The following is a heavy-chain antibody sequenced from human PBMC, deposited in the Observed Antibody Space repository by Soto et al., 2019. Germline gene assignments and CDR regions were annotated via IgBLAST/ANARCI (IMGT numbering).Heavy chain of an antibody. D-gene: IGHD6-13*01. CDR2: IYHSGST. Sequence: QLQLQESGSGLVKPSQTLSLTCAVSGGSISSDGYSWSWLRPPPGMGLEWIGYIYHSGSTYSTPSLKSRVTIAVDRSKNQFSLKLSSVPAADTAVYYCASSHAGAHITAAVHWGQGTLVTVSS. CDR1: GGSISSDGYS. CDR3: ASSHAGAHITAAVH. V-gene: IGHV4-30-2*01. J-gene: IGHJ4*02.